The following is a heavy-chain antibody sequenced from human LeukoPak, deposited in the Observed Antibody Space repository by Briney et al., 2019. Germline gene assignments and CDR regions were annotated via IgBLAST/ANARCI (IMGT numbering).Heavy chain of an antibody. CDR1: GDTFTSDG. D-gene: IGHD1-26*01. J-gene: IGHJ4*02. V-gene: IGHV1-69*04. CDR2: IIPILGIA. Sequence: SVKVSCKASGDTFTSDGISWVRQAPGQGLEWMGRIIPILGIANYAQKFQGRVTITADKPTSTAYMELSSLRSEDTAVYYCARDRFHLGYDYWGQGTLVTVSS. CDR3: ARDRFHLGYDY.